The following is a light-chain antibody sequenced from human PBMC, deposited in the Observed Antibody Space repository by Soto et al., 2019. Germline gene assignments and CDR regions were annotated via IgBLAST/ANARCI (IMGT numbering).Light chain of an antibody. CDR3: TSYTSRSTYV. CDR2: EVS. CDR1: SSDVGTYNY. Sequence: QSALTQPASVSGSPGQSITISCTGTSSDVGTYNYVSWYQLHPGKATHLLVYEVSNRPSAVSHRFSGSKAGNTASLTISWLQAVYEAEYHCTSYTSRSTYVCGTGDKVTVL. J-gene: IGLJ1*01. V-gene: IGLV2-14*01.